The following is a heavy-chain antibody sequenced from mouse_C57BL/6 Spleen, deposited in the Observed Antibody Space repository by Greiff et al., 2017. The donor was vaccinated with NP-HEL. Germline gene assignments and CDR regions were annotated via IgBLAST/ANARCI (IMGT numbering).Heavy chain of an antibody. CDR3: ARCLYDYDGFDV. J-gene: IGHJ1*03. CDR2: INPGSGGT. CDR1: GYAFTNYL. V-gene: IGHV1-54*01. D-gene: IGHD2-4*01. Sequence: QVHVKQSGAELVRPGTSVKVSCKASGYAFTNYLIEWVKQRPGQGLEWIGVINPGSGGTNYNEKFKGKATLTADKSSSTAYMQLSSLTSEDSAVYFCARCLYDYDGFDVWGTGTTVTVSS.